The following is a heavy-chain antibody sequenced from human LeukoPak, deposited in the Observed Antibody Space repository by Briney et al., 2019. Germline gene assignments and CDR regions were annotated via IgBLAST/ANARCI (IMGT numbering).Heavy chain of an antibody. V-gene: IGHV3-33*01. CDR2: IWYNGSNK. D-gene: IGHD2-15*01. J-gene: IGHJ6*02. CDR3: ARDLGYCSGGSCYNYYYYGMDV. Sequence: GGSLRLSCAASGFTFSTYGMHWVRQAPGKGLEWVAVIWYNGSNKYYADSVKGRFTISRDNSKNTLFLQMNSLRAEDTALYYCARDLGYCSGGSCYNYYYYGMDVWGQGTTVTVSS. CDR1: GFTFSTYG.